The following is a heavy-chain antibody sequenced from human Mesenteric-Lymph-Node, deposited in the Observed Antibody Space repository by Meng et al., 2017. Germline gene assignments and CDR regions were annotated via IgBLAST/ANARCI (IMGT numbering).Heavy chain of an antibody. J-gene: IGHJ6*02. D-gene: IGHD5-24*01. Sequence: SVKVSCKASGGTFSSYAISWVRQAPGQGREWMGGIIPIFGTANYAQKFQGRVTITTDESTSTAYMELSSLRSEDTAVYYGARGRDGYSYYYYGMDGWGQGTMVTVSS. V-gene: IGHV1-69*05. CDR1: GGTFSSYA. CDR3: ARGRDGYSYYYYGMDG. CDR2: IIPIFGTA.